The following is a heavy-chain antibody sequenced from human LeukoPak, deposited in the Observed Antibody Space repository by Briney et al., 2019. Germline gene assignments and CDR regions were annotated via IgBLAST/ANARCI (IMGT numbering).Heavy chain of an antibody. CDR2: IYYSGNT. Sequence: SETLSLTCTVSGGSISRSGYHWGWIRQPPGKGLEWIGIIYYSGNTYNDPSLESRVTMSVDTSKNQFSLRLNSVTAADTAVYFCARHPGTRTAAHVIDSWGQGTLVIVSS. CDR1: GGSISRSGYH. J-gene: IGHJ4*02. V-gene: IGHV4-39*01. D-gene: IGHD6-13*01. CDR3: ARHPGTRTAAHVIDS.